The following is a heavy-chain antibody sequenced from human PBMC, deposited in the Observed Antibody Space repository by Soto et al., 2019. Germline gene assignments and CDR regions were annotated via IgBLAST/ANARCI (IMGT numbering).Heavy chain of an antibody. V-gene: IGHV3-7*01. CDR2: IKQDGTER. CDR1: GFTFSTFW. Sequence: PXGSLRLSCAASGFTFSTFWMSWVRQAPGKGLEWVANIKQDGTERDDVDSVKGRFTISRDNAKNSLYLQMNSLRAEDTAVYYCARGLFNYYYGMDVWGQGTTVTVSS. CDR3: ARGLFNYYYGMDV. J-gene: IGHJ6*02.